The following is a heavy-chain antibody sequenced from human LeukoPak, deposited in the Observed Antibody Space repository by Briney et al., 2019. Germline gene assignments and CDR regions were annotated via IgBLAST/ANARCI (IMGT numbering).Heavy chain of an antibody. Sequence: GASLRLSCAASGFTFSSYAMSWVRQAPGKGLEWVSAIGGSGGSTYYADSVKGRFTISRDNSKNTLYLQMNSLRAEDTAVYYCAKGGAYGPGCYFDYWGQGTLVTVSS. V-gene: IGHV3-23*01. J-gene: IGHJ4*02. CDR1: GFTFSSYA. CDR3: AKGGAYGPGCYFDY. D-gene: IGHD3-10*01. CDR2: IGGSGGST.